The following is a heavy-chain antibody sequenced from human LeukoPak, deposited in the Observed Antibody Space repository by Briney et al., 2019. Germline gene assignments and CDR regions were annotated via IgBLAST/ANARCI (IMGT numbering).Heavy chain of an antibody. J-gene: IGHJ5*02. CDR2: ISAYNGNT. Sequence: ASVKVSCKASGYTFTSYGISWVRQAPGQGLEWMGWISAYNGNTNYAQKLQGRVTMTTDTSTSTAYMELRSLRSDDTAVYYCARSIGGSGSWYQSNWFDPWGQGTLVTVSS. V-gene: IGHV1-18*01. CDR3: ARSIGGSGSWYQSNWFDP. D-gene: IGHD6-13*01. CDR1: GYTFTSYG.